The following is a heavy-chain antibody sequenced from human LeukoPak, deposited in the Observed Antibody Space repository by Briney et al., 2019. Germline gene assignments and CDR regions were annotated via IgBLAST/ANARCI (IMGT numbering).Heavy chain of an antibody. CDR3: ARDPYSSGWYVWFDP. CDR1: GFTFSSYS. V-gene: IGHV3-21*01. J-gene: IGHJ5*02. Sequence: GGSLRLSCAASGFTFSSYSMNWVRQAPGRGLEWVSSISSSSSYIYYADSVKGRFTTSRDNAKNSLHLRMNSLRAEDTAVYYCARDPYSSGWYVWFDPWGQGTLVTVSS. CDR2: ISSSSSYI. D-gene: IGHD6-19*01.